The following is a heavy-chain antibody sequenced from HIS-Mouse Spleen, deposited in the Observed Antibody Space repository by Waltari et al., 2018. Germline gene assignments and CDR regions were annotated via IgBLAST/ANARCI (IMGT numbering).Heavy chain of an antibody. D-gene: IGHD6-6*01. CDR3: ARDRKVRPENYFDY. CDR2: ISAYNGNP. J-gene: IGHJ4*02. CDR1: GYTFTSYG. V-gene: IGHV1-18*01. Sequence: QVQLVQSGDEVKKPGASVKVSCKASGYTFTSYGISWVRQAPGQGLEWMGWISAYNGNPNDAQKLQGRVTMTTDASTSTAYMGLRSLRSDDTAVYYCARDRKVRPENYFDYWGQGTLVTVSS.